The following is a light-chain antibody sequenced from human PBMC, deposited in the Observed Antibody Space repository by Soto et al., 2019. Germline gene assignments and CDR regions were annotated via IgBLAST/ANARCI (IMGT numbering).Light chain of an antibody. V-gene: IGKV3-11*01. CDR3: QQRSNWPPWT. CDR2: DAS. CDR1: QSVSSY. Sequence: EIVLTQSPATLSLSPGERATLSCRASQSVSSYLAWYQQKPGQAPRLLIYDASNRATVIPARFSGSGSGTAFTLTISSLEPEDFAVYYCQQRSNWPPWTFGQGTKVEIK. J-gene: IGKJ1*01.